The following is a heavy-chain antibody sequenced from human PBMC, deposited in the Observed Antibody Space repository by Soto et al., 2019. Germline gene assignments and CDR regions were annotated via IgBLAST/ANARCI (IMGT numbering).Heavy chain of an antibody. Sequence: PXEFLKISFQTAGYSFTSYWIGWVRQIPGKGMEWMGNIYPYDSDTRYSPSFQGQVTISADTSITTAYLQWSGLRASDTAMYFCARHLVGSTRGNFDYCGQGTLVTAPQ. J-gene: IGHJ4*01. D-gene: IGHD1-26*01. CDR3: ARHLVGSTRGNFDY. CDR1: GYSFTSYW. CDR2: IYPYDSDT. V-gene: IGHV5-51*01.